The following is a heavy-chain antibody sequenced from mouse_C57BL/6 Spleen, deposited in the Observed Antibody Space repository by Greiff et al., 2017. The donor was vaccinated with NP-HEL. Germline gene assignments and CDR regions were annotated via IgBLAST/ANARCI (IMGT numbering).Heavy chain of an antibody. CDR3: GSGYGSSYPAWFAY. Sequence: EVQLQQSGPELVKPGASVKISCTASGYTFTDYYMNWVKQSHGKSLEWIGDINPNNGGTSYNQKFKGKATLTVDKSSSTAYMELRSLTSEDSAVYYCGSGYGSSYPAWFAYWGQGTLVTVSA. CDR2: INPNNGGT. CDR1: GYTFTDYY. J-gene: IGHJ3*01. V-gene: IGHV1-26*01. D-gene: IGHD1-1*01.